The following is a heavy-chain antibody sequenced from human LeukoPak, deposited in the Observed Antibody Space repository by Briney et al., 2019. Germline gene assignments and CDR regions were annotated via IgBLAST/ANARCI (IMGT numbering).Heavy chain of an antibody. D-gene: IGHD5-24*01. J-gene: IGHJ4*02. CDR2: IQYDGSKK. Sequence: GGSLRLSCAASGFTFSSFGMHWVRHAPGKGLEWVAFIQYDGSKKFYSDSVKGRFTISRDNSKDTLYLQMNSLRAEDTAVYYGAQRHGYSAPHLAYWGQGSLVTVSP. V-gene: IGHV3-30*02. CDR3: AQRHGYSAPHLAY. CDR1: GFTFSSFG.